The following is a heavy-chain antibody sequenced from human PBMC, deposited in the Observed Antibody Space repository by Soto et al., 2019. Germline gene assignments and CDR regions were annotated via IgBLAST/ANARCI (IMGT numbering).Heavy chain of an antibody. CDR2: ISWNSGYI. J-gene: IGHJ4*02. V-gene: IGHV3-9*01. CDR1: GFTFDDHA. CDR3: AKDIKWNLPAGYLDN. Sequence: DVQLVESGGGLVQPGRSLRLSCIASGFTFDDHAMHWVRQAPGKGLEWVSGISWNSGYIGYAESVKGRFTISRDNAKNSVHLQMNSLRAEDTAFYYCAKDIKWNLPAGYLDNWGQGTLVTVSS. D-gene: IGHD1-1*01.